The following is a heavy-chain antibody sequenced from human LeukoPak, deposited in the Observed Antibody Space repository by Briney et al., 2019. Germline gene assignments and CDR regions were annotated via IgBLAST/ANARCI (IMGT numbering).Heavy chain of an antibody. J-gene: IGHJ6*04. CDR1: GFTFNDYE. D-gene: IGHD3-10*02. CDR2: ISSRGSTI. V-gene: IGHV3-48*03. CDR3: AELGITMIGGV. Sequence: PGGSLRLSCAASGFTFNDYEMTWVRQAPGKGLEWVSYISSRGSTIYYADSVKGRFTISRDNAKNSLYLQMNSLRAEDTAVYYCAELGITMIGGVWGKGTTVTISS.